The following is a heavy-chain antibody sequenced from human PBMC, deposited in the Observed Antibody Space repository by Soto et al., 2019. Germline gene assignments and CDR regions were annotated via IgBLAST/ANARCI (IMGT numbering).Heavy chain of an antibody. V-gene: IGHV1-18*04. J-gene: IGHJ5*02. D-gene: IGHD6-6*01. CDR3: ARKSSSSSWFDP. Sequence: ASVKVSCKASGYTFTSYGISWVRQAPGQGLEWMGWISGYNGNTNYAQKFQARVTMTADTSTRTAYMELRSLRSDDTAFYYCARKSSSSSWFDPWGQGTLVTVSS. CDR1: GYTFTSYG. CDR2: ISGYNGNT.